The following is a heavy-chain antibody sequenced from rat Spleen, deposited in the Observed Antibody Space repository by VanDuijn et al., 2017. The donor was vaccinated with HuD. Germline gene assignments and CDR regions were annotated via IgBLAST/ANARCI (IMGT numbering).Heavy chain of an antibody. V-gene: IGHV5-29*01. CDR2: ISYDGSGT. CDR1: GFTFSAYY. Sequence: EVQLVESGGGLVQPGRSLKLSCAASGFTFSAYYMAWVRQAPTKGLEWVATISYDGSGTSYRDSVKGRFTISRDDAKSTLYLQMNSLRSEDTATYYCTRGELVLTTVATPFDYWGQGVMVTVSS. J-gene: IGHJ2*01. D-gene: IGHD1-3*01. CDR3: TRGELVLTTVATPFDY.